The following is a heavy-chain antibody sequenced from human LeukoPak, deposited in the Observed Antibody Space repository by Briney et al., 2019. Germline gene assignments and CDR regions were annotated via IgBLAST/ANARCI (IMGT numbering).Heavy chain of an antibody. J-gene: IGHJ6*02. CDR1: GFTFSSYG. CDR3: AKGGVGSSPYYYYGMDV. D-gene: IGHD6-6*01. CDR2: ISYDGSNK. Sequence: PGGSLRLSCAASGFTFSSYGMHWVRQAPGKGLEWVAVISYDGSNKYYADSVKGRFTISRDNSKNTLYLQMNSLRAEDTAVYYCAKGGVGSSPYYYYGMDVWSQGTTVTVSS. V-gene: IGHV3-30*18.